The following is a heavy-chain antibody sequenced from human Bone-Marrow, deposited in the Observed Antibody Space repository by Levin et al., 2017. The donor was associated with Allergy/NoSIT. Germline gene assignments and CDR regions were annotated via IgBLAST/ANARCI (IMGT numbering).Heavy chain of an antibody. D-gene: IGHD3-22*01. V-gene: IGHV3-11*01. CDR1: GFMFSDYY. Sequence: GGSLRLSCAASGFMFSDYYMSWIRQAPGKGLEWVSYISDSGTVIYYADSVKGRFTISRDNAKNSLDLEMNRLRAEDTAVYYCVRDWTYNYDGSAYYPHMDVWGQGTTVTVSS. J-gene: IGHJ6*02. CDR2: ISDSGTVI. CDR3: VRDWTYNYDGSAYYPHMDV.